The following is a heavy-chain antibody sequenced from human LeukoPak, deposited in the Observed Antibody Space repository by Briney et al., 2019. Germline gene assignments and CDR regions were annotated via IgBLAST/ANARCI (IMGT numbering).Heavy chain of an antibody. J-gene: IGHJ4*02. CDR1: GITFSNYA. D-gene: IGHD5-18*01. CDR3: AGRVTGYSSGYVY. Sequence: GGSLRLSCVASGITFSNYAVSWVRQAPDKGLDWVSVISGSAHKIRYADSVKGRSTISRDNSENIVYLQMNNLRAEDTAVYYCAGRVTGYSSGYVYWGQGTLVTVSS. CDR2: ISGSAHKI. V-gene: IGHV3-23*01.